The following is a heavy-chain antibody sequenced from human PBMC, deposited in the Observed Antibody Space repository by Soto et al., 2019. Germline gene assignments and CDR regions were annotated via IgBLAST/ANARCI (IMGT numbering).Heavy chain of an antibody. CDR2: IYNSGST. D-gene: IGHD4-17*01. J-gene: IGHJ4*02. CDR3: ARGVTTVTTFDY. CDR1: GGSISSGGYS. Sequence: QLQLQESGSGLVKPSQTLSLTCAVSGGSISSGGYSCNWIRQPPGKGLEWIGYIYNSGSTYYHPSLKSRVTISVDRSKNQFSLKLSSVTAADTAVYYCARGVTTVTTFDYWGQGTLVTFSS. V-gene: IGHV4-30-2*01.